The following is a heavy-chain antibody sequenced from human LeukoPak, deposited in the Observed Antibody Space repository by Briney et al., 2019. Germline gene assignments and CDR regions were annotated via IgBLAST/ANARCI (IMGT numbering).Heavy chain of an antibody. Sequence: GGSLRLSCAASGFTVSNYNMNWVRQAPGKGLEWVSAICGSDGSRYYADSVKGRFTISRDNSKNTLYLQMNSLRGEDTAVYYCAKGGSPSCYSSSGYWGQGTLVTVSS. D-gene: IGHD2-2*01. CDR3: AKGGSPSCYSSSGY. V-gene: IGHV3-23*01. J-gene: IGHJ4*02. CDR2: ICGSDGSR. CDR1: GFTVSNYN.